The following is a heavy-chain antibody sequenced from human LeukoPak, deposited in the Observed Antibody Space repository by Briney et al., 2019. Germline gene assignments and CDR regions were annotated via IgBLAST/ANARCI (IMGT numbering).Heavy chain of an antibody. V-gene: IGHV3-23*01. CDR2: ISGSGGST. Sequence: GGSLRLSCAASGFTFSTNAMSWVRQAPGKGLEWVSGISGSGGSTYYADSVKGRFTISRDNSKNTLYLQMNSLRAEDTAVYYCAKVPFSVYYDSSGYYYYFDYWGQGTLVTVSS. D-gene: IGHD3-22*01. CDR1: GFTFSTNA. J-gene: IGHJ4*02. CDR3: AKVPFSVYYDSSGYYYYFDY.